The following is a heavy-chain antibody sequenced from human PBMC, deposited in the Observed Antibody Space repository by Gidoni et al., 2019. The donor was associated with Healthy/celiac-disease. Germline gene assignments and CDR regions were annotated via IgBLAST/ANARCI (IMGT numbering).Heavy chain of an antibody. CDR3: AKVGTGYYDFWSGSGYFDY. CDR1: GFTFSSYA. Sequence: EVQLLESGGGLVQPGGSLRLSCSASGFTFSSYAMRWVRQAPGKGLEWVSAISGSGGSTYYADSVKGRFTISRDNSKNTLYLQMNSLRAEDTAVYYCAKVGTGYYDFWSGSGYFDYWGQGTLVTVSS. D-gene: IGHD3-3*01. J-gene: IGHJ4*02. CDR2: ISGSGGST. V-gene: IGHV3-23*01.